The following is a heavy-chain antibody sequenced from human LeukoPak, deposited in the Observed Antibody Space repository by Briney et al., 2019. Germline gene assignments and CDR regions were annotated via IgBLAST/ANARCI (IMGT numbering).Heavy chain of an antibody. CDR2: MKSHPDGGTT. Sequence: GGSLRLSCTASGFTFSSYDVNWVRQAPGKGLEWVGRMKSHPDGGTTDYTAPVKGRFSISRDDSKNTVYLEIKSLKTEDTAVYYCATGGYFFDFWGQGTLVTVSS. CDR3: ATGGYFFDF. V-gene: IGHV3-15*07. CDR1: GFTFSSYD. J-gene: IGHJ4*02.